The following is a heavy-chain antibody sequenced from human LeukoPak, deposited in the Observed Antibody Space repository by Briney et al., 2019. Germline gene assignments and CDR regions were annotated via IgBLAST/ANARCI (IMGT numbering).Heavy chain of an antibody. CDR3: ARDQEYCSSTSCSHPYCYYYMDV. V-gene: IGHV3-7*01. D-gene: IGHD2-2*01. Sequence: GGSLRLSCAASGFTFSSYWMSWVRQAPGKGLEWVANIKQDGSEKYYVDSVKGRFTISRDNAKNSLYLQMNSLRAEDTAVYYCARDQEYCSSTSCSHPYCYYYMDVWGKGTTVTVSS. CDR2: IKQDGSEK. CDR1: GFTFSSYW. J-gene: IGHJ6*03.